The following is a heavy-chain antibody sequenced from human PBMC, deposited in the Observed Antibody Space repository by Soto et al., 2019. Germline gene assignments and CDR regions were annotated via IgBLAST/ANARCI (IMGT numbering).Heavy chain of an antibody. CDR1: GFTFSSYA. CDR3: ARGIIVVVTSVVAFDI. Sequence: GGSLRLSCAASGFTFSSYAIHWVRQAPGKGLEWVAVISYDGSNKYYADSVKGRFTISRDNSKNTLYLQMNSLRAEDTAVYYCARGIIVVVTSVVAFDIWGQGTMVTVSS. CDR2: ISYDGSNK. V-gene: IGHV3-30-3*01. J-gene: IGHJ3*02. D-gene: IGHD2-21*02.